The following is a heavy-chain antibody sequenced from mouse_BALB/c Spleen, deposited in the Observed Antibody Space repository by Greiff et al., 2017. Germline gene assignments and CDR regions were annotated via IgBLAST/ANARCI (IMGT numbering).Heavy chain of an antibody. CDR2: IDPETGGT. CDR1: GYTFTDYE. J-gene: IGHJ3*01. D-gene: IGHD2-4*01. V-gene: IGHV1-15*01. Sequence: QVQLQQSGAELVRPGASVTLSCKASGYTFTDYEMHWVKQTPVHGLEWIGAIDPETGGTAYNQKFKGKATLTADKSSSTAYMELRSLTSEDSAVYYCTGSTMMTTDFAYWGQGTLVTVSA. CDR3: TGSTMMTTDFAY.